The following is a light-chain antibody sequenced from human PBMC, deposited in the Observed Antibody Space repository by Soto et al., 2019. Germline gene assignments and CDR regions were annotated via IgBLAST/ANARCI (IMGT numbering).Light chain of an antibody. Sequence: EIVMTQSPATLSVSPGERATLSCRASQSVSSNLAWYQQKPGQAPRLLIYGASTRATGIPARFSGSGSGTEFTLTISSLQSEDCAVYYCQQYNNWPTWTFGQGTNVDIK. CDR1: QSVSSN. CDR3: QQYNNWPTWT. CDR2: GAS. V-gene: IGKV3-15*01. J-gene: IGKJ1*01.